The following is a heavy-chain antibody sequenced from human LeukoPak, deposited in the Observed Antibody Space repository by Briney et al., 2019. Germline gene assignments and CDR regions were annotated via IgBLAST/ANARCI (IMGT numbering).Heavy chain of an antibody. CDR3: ARASYDYDSSGWVPFDY. J-gene: IGHJ4*02. CDR2: IYTSGST. D-gene: IGHD3-22*01. Sequence: PSQTLSLTCTVSGGSISSGSYYWGWIRQPAGKGLEWIGRIYTSGSTNYNPSLKSRVTISGDTSKNQFSLKLSSVTAADTAVYYCARASYDYDSSGWVPFDYWGQGTLVTVSS. CDR1: GGSISSGSYY. V-gene: IGHV4-61*02.